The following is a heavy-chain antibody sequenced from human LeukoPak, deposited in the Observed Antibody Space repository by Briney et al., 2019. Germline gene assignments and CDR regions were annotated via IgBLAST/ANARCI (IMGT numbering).Heavy chain of an antibody. CDR1: GGSISSYY. V-gene: IGHV4-59*01. CDR3: ARVRPAVAGTHYFDY. J-gene: IGHJ4*02. CDR2: SHYSGST. D-gene: IGHD6-19*01. Sequence: SETLSLTCTVSGGSISSYYWSWIRQPPGKGLELIGYSHYSGSTNYNPSLKSRVTISVDTSKNQFSLKLSSVTAADTAVYYCARVRPAVAGTHYFDYWGQGTLVTVSS.